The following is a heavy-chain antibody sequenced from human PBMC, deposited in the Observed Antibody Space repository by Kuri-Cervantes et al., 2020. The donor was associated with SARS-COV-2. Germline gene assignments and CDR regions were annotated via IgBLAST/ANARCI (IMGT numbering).Heavy chain of an antibody. CDR3: AREEYCSSTSCGNWFDP. CDR2: ISYDGSNK. V-gene: IGHV3-30*03. J-gene: IGHJ5*02. Sequence: GESLKISCAASGFTFSSYGMHWVRQAPGKGLEWVAVISYDGSNKYYADSVKGRFTISRDNSKNTLYLQMNSLRAEDTAVYYCAREEYCSSTSCGNWFDPWGQGTLVTVSS. D-gene: IGHD2-2*01. CDR1: GFTFSSYG.